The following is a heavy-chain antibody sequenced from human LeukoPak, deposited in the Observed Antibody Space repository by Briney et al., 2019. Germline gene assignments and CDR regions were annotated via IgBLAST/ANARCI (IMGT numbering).Heavy chain of an antibody. Sequence: ASVKVSCKASGYTFTDSYVHWVRQAPGQGLEWMGWINPNSGGTNYAQKFQGRVTMTSDTSISTAYMELSSLRSDDTAVYYCARDDYGDYQRYWGQGTLVTVSS. J-gene: IGHJ4*02. CDR1: GYTFTDSY. V-gene: IGHV1-2*02. CDR3: ARDDYGDYQRY. CDR2: INPNSGGT. D-gene: IGHD4-17*01.